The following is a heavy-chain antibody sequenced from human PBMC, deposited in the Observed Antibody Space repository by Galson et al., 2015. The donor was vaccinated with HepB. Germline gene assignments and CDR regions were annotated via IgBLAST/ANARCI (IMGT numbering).Heavy chain of an antibody. D-gene: IGHD4-17*01. CDR2: LYSDGNS. CDR1: AFHDRIKF. V-gene: IGHV3-53*01. J-gene: IGHJ6*02. Sequence: PLGHACLDPAFHDRIKFMYWARQAQGEGLECLSVLYSDGNSNYADSVRVRSTVSRGNSKHAMYLQMNSLRVEDTALYYCARDRSNDYGEHGMDVWGQGTTVTVSS. CDR3: ARDRSNDYGEHGMDV.